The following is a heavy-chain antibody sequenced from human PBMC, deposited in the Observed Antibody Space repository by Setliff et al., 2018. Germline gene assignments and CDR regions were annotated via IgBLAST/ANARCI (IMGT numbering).Heavy chain of an antibody. CDR1: GGSIGSSF. Sequence: ASETLSLTCTVSGGSIGSSFWNWIRQSPGKGPEWIGYKSNRGDTNSNPSLRSRLTMSVDTSKSQFSLNLTSVTAADTAVYFCARAVDSSGYFPYWYFDLWGRGALVTVS. CDR3: ARAVDSSGYFPYWYFDL. CDR2: KSNRGDT. V-gene: IGHV4-59*01. J-gene: IGHJ2*01. D-gene: IGHD3-22*01.